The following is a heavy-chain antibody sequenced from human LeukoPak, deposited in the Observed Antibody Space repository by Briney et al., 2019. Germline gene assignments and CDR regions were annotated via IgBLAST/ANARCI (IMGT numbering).Heavy chain of an antibody. V-gene: IGHV4-39*01. D-gene: IGHD1-1*01. CDR2: IYYSGST. Sequence: SETLSLTCTVSGVSISSSSYYWGWIRQPPGKGLEWIGSIYYSGSTYYNPSLKSRVTISVDTSKNQFSLKLSSVTAADTAVYYCARALTTLTYEGYWGQGTLVTVSS. CDR1: GVSISSSSYY. CDR3: ARALTTLTYEGY. J-gene: IGHJ4*02.